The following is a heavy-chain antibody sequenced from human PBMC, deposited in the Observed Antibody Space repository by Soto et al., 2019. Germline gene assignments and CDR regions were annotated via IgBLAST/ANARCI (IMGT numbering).Heavy chain of an antibody. D-gene: IGHD3-3*01. CDR2: INPNSGGT. Sequence: ASVKVSCKASGYTFTGYYMHWVRQAPGQGLEWMGWINPNSGGTNYAQKFQGWVTMTRDTSISTAYMELSRLRSDDTAVYYCAGSRRSRRSYDFWSGYSLSYHMDVWGQGTTVTVSS. CDR1: GYTFTGYY. J-gene: IGHJ6*02. V-gene: IGHV1-2*04. CDR3: AGSRRSRRSYDFWSGYSLSYHMDV.